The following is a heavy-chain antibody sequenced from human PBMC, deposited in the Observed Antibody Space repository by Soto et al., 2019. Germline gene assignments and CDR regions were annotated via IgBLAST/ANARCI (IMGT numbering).Heavy chain of an antibody. V-gene: IGHV1-2*04. CDR1: GYSFTDYH. J-gene: IGHJ4*02. Sequence: ASVKVSCKASGYSFTDYHIHWVRQAPGQGLEWLGRINPKSGGTSTAQKFQGWVTMTTDTSISTASMELTRLTSDDTAIYYCAKDYGGYSYGWAHFDYWGQGTLVTVSS. D-gene: IGHD5-18*01. CDR2: INPKSGGT. CDR3: AKDYGGYSYGWAHFDY.